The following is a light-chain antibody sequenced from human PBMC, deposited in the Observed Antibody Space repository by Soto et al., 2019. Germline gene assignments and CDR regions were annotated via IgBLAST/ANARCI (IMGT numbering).Light chain of an antibody. V-gene: IGKV3-20*01. J-gene: IGKJ3*01. Sequence: ESVLPQSPSSLSLSPGESATLSCRASQSLSRRYLAWYQQQAGQPPRLLMFRSSDRAAVVPDRCSGSASGTEFTLTISSLEQEDFAVYYCQQYRTKASFGPGTKVDIK. CDR1: QSLSRRY. CDR2: RSS. CDR3: QQYRTKAS.